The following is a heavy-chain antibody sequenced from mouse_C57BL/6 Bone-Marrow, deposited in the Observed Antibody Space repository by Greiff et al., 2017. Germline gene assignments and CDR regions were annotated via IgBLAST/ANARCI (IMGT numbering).Heavy chain of an antibody. CDR2: ILPGSGST. CDR3: ARWGGGTWFAY. CDR1: GYTFTGYW. V-gene: IGHV1-9*01. J-gene: IGHJ3*01. Sequence: VQLQPSGAELMKPGASVKLSCKATGYTFTGYWIEWVKQRPGHGLEWIGEILPGSGSTNYNEKFKGKATFPADTSSNTAYMQLSRLTTEDSAIYYCARWGGGTWFAYWGQGTLVTVSA.